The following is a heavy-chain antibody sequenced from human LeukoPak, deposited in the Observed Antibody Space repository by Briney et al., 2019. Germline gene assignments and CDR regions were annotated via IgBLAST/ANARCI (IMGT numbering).Heavy chain of an antibody. D-gene: IGHD3-9*01. CDR2: ISGSGGST. CDR1: GFTFSSYA. J-gene: IGHJ4*02. V-gene: IGHV3-23*01. CDR3: AKDLQGPYDILTGYPRPHDY. Sequence: GGSLRLSCAASGFTFSSYAMSWVRQAPGKGLEWVSAISGSGGSTYYADSVKGRFTISRDNSKNTLYLQMNSLRAEDTAVYYCAKDLQGPYDILTGYPRPHDYWGQGTLVTVSS.